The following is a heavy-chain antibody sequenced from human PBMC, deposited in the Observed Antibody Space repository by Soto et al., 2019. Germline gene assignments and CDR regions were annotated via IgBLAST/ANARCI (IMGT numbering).Heavy chain of an antibody. CDR1: GFTFSSYA. CDR2: ISGSGGST. D-gene: IGHD3-16*02. Sequence: GGSLRLSCAASGFTFSSYAMSWVRQAPGKGLEWVSAISGSGGSTYYADPVKGRFTISRDNSKNTLYLQMNSLRAEDTAVYYCAKDILYDYVWGSYRYAGDAFDIWGQGTMVTVSS. J-gene: IGHJ3*02. CDR3: AKDILYDYVWGSYRYAGDAFDI. V-gene: IGHV3-23*01.